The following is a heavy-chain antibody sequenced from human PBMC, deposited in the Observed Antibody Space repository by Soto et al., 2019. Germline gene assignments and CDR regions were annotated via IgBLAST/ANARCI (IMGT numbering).Heavy chain of an antibody. V-gene: IGHV4-59*08. D-gene: IGHD2-15*01. J-gene: IGHJ4*02. CDR2: IYYSGNT. CDR1: GGSISSYY. Sequence: SETLSLTCTVSGGSISSYYWSWIRQPPGKGLEWIGYIYYSGNTNYNPSLKSRVTISVDTSKNQFSLKLSSVTAADTAVYYCARRWGRSFDYWGQGTLVPVSS. CDR3: ARRWGRSFDY.